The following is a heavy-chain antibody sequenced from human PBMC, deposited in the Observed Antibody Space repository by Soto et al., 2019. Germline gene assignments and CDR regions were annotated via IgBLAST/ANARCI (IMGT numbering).Heavy chain of an antibody. D-gene: IGHD2-15*01. Sequence: EVQVVDSGGGLVQPGGSLRLSCAASGFTLSNFCVYWVRQAPGRGLVWVSGINTDGSSTTYADSVKGRFTISRDNAKDPVYLQMNSLRAEDTAVYYCARPYCSGCSCYSPPDYWGQGSLVTVSP. V-gene: IGHV3-74*03. J-gene: IGHJ4*02. CDR3: ARPYCSGCSCYSPPDY. CDR1: GFTLSNFC. CDR2: INTDGSST.